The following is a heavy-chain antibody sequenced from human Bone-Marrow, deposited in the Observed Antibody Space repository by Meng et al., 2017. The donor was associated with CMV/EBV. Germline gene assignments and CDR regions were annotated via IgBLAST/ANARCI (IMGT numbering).Heavy chain of an antibody. Sequence: ASVKVSCKASGYTFTSYGISWVRQAPGQGLEWMGWISVHNGHTKYAQNLQGRVTMTTDTSTSTAYMELRSLRSDDTAVYYCARKSIFAGDGMDVWGQGTTVTVSS. CDR2: ISVHNGHT. CDR3: ARKSIFAGDGMDV. CDR1: GYTFTSYG. D-gene: IGHD3-3*01. V-gene: IGHV1-18*01. J-gene: IGHJ6*02.